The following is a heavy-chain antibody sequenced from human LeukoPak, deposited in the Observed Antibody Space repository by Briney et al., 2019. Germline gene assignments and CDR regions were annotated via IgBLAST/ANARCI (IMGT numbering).Heavy chain of an antibody. D-gene: IGHD4-23*01. V-gene: IGHV3-7*01. CDR1: GFTFSDYY. CDR3: ARDRALVVTPGYFQH. CDR2: IKQDGSEK. Sequence: PGGSLRLSCVASGFTFSDYYMSWIRQAPGKGPEWVANIKQDGSEKYYVDSVKGRFTISRDNAKNSLDLQMNDLRAEDTAVYYCARDRALVVTPGYFQHWGQGTLVTVSS. J-gene: IGHJ1*01.